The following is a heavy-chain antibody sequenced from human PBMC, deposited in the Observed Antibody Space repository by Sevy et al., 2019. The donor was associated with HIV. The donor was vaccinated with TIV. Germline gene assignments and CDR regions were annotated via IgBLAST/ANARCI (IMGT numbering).Heavy chain of an antibody. V-gene: IGHV3-53*01. J-gene: IGHJ5*02. D-gene: IGHD2-8*02. Sequence: GGSLRLSCAVSKFTVSNNYMTWVRQAPGKGLEWVSTLYDSGAAYYAVSGKGRFTVSRDNSKNTLYLQMNSLRAEDTAVYYCARTVVLVDGPRNWLDTWGQGTLVTVSS. CDR1: KFTVSNNY. CDR2: LYDSGAA. CDR3: ARTVVLVDGPRNWLDT.